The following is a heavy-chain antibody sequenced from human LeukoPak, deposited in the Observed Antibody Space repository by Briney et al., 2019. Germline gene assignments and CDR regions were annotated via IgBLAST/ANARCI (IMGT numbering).Heavy chain of an antibody. CDR2: IYENGGTT. Sequence: GGSLRLSCVGSGFTFRSHAMSWVRQAPEKGPEFVSGIYENGGTTYYADSVKGRFSISRDNSKNTLYLQMDSLRGEDTAVYYCAKDFRIGYSAHFDYWGQGALVTVSS. V-gene: IGHV3-23*01. CDR3: AKDFRIGYSAHFDY. CDR1: GFTFRSHA. D-gene: IGHD2-21*01. J-gene: IGHJ4*02.